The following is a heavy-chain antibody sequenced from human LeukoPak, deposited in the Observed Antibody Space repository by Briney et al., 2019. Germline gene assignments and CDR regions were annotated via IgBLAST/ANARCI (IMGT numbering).Heavy chain of an antibody. J-gene: IGHJ5*02. V-gene: IGHV4-59*01. CDR1: GGSISIYY. CDR2: IYYSGST. D-gene: IGHD1-26*01. Sequence: ETLSLTCTVSGGSISIYYWSWIRQPPGKGLEWIGYIYYSGSTNYNPSLKSRVTISVDTSKNQFSLKLSSVTAADTAVYYCARGSGGYSPWGQGTLVTVSS. CDR3: ARGSGGYSP.